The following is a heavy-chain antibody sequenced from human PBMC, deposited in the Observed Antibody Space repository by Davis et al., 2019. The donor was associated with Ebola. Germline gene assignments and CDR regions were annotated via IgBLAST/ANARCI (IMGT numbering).Heavy chain of an antibody. Sequence: GESLKISCAASGFTFSTYEMNWVRQAPGKGLEWVSYIRGSGSAIYYADSVKGRFTISRDNAKNSLYLQMNGLRAEDTAVYYGARGALRSGSYVYYFDSWGQGTLVAVSS. CDR1: GFTFSTYE. J-gene: IGHJ4*02. D-gene: IGHD3-3*01. CDR2: IRGSGSAI. CDR3: ARGALRSGSYVYYFDS. V-gene: IGHV3-48*03.